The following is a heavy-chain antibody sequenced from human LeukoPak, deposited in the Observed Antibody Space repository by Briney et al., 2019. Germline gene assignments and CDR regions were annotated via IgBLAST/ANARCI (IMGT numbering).Heavy chain of an antibody. V-gene: IGHV1-24*01. CDR1: GYTLTELS. Sequence: GASVKVSCKVSGYTLTELSMHWVRQAPGKGLEWMGGFDPEDGETIYAQKFQGRVTMTEDTSTDTAYMELSSLRSEDTAVYYCATLFGYGSESYYGKPNSYSFDYWGQGTLVTVSS. CDR2: FDPEDGET. CDR3: ATLFGYGSESYYGKPNSYSFDY. D-gene: IGHD3-10*01. J-gene: IGHJ4*02.